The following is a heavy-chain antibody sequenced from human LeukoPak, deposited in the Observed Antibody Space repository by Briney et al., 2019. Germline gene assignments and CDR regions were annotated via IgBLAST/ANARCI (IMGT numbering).Heavy chain of an antibody. V-gene: IGHV3-15*01. Sequence: GGSLRLSCAASGFTFSNAWMSWVRQAPGKGLEWVGRIKSKTDGGTTDYAAPVKGRFTISRDDSKNTLCLQMNSLKTEDTAVYYCTTDDYSGSFSFDYWGQGTLVTVSS. J-gene: IGHJ4*02. CDR1: GFTFSNAW. D-gene: IGHD6-13*01. CDR2: IKSKTDGGTT. CDR3: TTDDYSGSFSFDY.